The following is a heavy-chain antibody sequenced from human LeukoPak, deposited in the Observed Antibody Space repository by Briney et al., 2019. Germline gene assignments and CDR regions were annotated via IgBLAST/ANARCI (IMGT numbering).Heavy chain of an antibody. CDR2: IYYSGST. J-gene: IGHJ4*02. CDR3: ARSRGYFDY. Sequence: PSETLSLTCTVSGGSISSYYWSWIRQPPGKGLEWIGYIYYSGSTNYNPSLKSRVTISVDTSKNQFSLKLSSVIAADTALYYCARSRGYFDYWGQGTLVTVSS. D-gene: IGHD6-13*01. V-gene: IGHV4-59*01. CDR1: GGSISSYY.